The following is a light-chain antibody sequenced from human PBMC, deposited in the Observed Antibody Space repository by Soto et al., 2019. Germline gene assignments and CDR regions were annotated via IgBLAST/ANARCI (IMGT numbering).Light chain of an antibody. Sequence: QSVLTQPASVSGSPGQSITISCTGTSSDVGSYNLVSWYQQHPGKAPKLMIYEGSKRPSGISNRFSGSKSGNTASLTIAGLQAEDEAEYYCCSYADSSRIYVVGSGTKLTVL. CDR1: SSDVGSYNL. V-gene: IGLV2-23*01. CDR3: CSYADSSRIYV. J-gene: IGLJ1*01. CDR2: EGS.